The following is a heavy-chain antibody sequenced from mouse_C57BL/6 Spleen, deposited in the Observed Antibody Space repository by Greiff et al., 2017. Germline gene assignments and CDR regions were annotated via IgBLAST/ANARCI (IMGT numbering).Heavy chain of an antibody. D-gene: IGHD2-4*01. J-gene: IGHJ2*01. V-gene: IGHV1-59*01. CDR1: GYTFTSYW. Sequence: QVQLQQPGAELVRPGTSVKLSCKASGYTFTSYWMHWVKQRPGQGLEWIGVIDPSDSYTNYNQKFKGKATLTVDTSSSTAYMQLSSLTSEDSAVYYCARGETHDYGNYWGQGTTLTVSS. CDR3: ARGETHDYGNY. CDR2: IDPSDSYT.